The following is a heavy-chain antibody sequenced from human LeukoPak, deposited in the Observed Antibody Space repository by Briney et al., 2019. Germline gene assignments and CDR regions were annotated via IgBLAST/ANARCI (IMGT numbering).Heavy chain of an antibody. D-gene: IGHD6-13*01. J-gene: IGHJ6*03. Sequence: ASVKVSCKASGYTFTSYGISWVRQASGQGLEWMGWISAYNGNTNYAQKLQGRVTMTTDTSTSTAYMELRSLRSDDTAVYYCARVPIAAAATTYYYYYYYMDVWGKGTTVTVSS. CDR1: GYTFTSYG. V-gene: IGHV1-18*01. CDR2: ISAYNGNT. CDR3: ARVPIAAAATTYYYYYYYMDV.